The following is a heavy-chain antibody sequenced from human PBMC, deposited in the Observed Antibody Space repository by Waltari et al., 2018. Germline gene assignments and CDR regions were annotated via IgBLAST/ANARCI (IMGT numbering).Heavy chain of an antibody. V-gene: IGHV4-34*01. CDR2: INHSGST. CDR3: ARGRYNWNSRRNAGAFDI. Sequence: QVQLQQWGAGLLKPSETLSLTCAVYGGSFSGYYWSWIRQPPGKGLEWIGEINHSGSTNYNPSLKSRVTRSVDTSKNQFSLKLSSVTAADTAVYYCARGRYNWNSRRNAGAFDIWGQGTMVTVSS. CDR1: GGSFSGYY. J-gene: IGHJ3*02. D-gene: IGHD1-7*01.